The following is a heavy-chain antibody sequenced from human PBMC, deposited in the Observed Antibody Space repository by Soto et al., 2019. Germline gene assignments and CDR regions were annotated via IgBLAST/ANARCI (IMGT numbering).Heavy chain of an antibody. J-gene: IGHJ4*02. V-gene: IGHV3-21*04. CDR1: GFTFSSDS. Sequence: GGSLRLSCAASGFTFSSDSMNWFRQAPGKGLEWVSSISSSSSYIYYADSVKGRFTISRDNAKNTLHLQMNSLRAEDTAVYYCAKDLGGKDGSSSTRPRWGQGTLVTVSS. CDR3: AKDLGGKDGSSSTRPR. CDR2: ISSSSSYI. D-gene: IGHD6-6*01.